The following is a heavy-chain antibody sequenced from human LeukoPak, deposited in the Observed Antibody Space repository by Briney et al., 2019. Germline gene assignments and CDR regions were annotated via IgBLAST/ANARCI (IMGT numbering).Heavy chain of an antibody. Sequence: PGRSLTLSCAASGFSFKTYGMHWVRQAPGRGLEWVAVISYDGRNEYYADSVKGRFTISRDKSRNTLYLQMNSLRTEDTVMYYCAKDLHSSSNDYYGMDVWGQGTTVTVSS. D-gene: IGHD6-19*01. V-gene: IGHV3-30*18. CDR1: GFSFKTYG. CDR3: AKDLHSSSNDYYGMDV. J-gene: IGHJ6*02. CDR2: ISYDGRNE.